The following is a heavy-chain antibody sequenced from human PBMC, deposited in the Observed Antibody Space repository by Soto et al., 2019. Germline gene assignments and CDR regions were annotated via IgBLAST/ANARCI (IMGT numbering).Heavy chain of an antibody. CDR3: ARECSGGSCYSVFDY. J-gene: IGHJ4*02. CDR1: GGTFSSYT. CDR2: IIPILGIA. Sequence: QVQLVQSGAEVKKPGSSVKVSCKASGGTFSSYTISWVRQAPGQGLEWMGRIIPILGIANYAQKFQGRVTITADKSTSTAYMELSSLRSEDTAVYYCARECSGGSCYSVFDYWGQGTLVTVSS. V-gene: IGHV1-69*08. D-gene: IGHD2-15*01.